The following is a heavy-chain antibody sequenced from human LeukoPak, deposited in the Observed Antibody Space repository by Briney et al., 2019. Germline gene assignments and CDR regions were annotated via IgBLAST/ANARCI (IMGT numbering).Heavy chain of an antibody. CDR2: INHSGST. CDR1: GGSFSGYY. CDR3: ARPEIGNWFDP. V-gene: IGHV4-34*01. Sequence: PSETLSLTCAVYGGSFSGYYWSWIRQPPGKGLEWIGEINHSGSTNYNPSLKSRVTISVDTSKNQFFLKLGSVTAADTAVYYCARPEIGNWFDPWGQGTLVTVSS. D-gene: IGHD1-14*01. J-gene: IGHJ5*02.